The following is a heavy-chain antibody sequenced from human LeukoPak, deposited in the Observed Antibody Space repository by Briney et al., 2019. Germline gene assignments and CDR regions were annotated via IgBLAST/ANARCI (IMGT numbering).Heavy chain of an antibody. D-gene: IGHD3-22*01. V-gene: IGHV3-23*01. Sequence: GGSLRLSCAASGFTFSSYAMSWVRQAPGKGLEWVSAISDNGGRTYYADSVKGRFTISRDNSKNTLFLQMNSLRAEDSAVYYCATDREGDPSAYYLVGGQGTLITVSS. CDR1: GFTFSSYA. CDR3: ATDREGDPSAYYLV. J-gene: IGHJ4*02. CDR2: ISDNGGRT.